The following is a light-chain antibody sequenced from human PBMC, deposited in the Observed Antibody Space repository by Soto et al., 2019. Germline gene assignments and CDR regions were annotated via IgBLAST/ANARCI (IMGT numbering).Light chain of an antibody. Sequence: DIQMTQSPSSLSASVGDRVTITCRASQSISSYLNWYQQKPGKAPKLLIYAASSLQSGVPSRFSGSGSATEFPLTISRLQPEDFATYYCQQSYRTPRTFGQGTKVEIK. V-gene: IGKV1-39*01. J-gene: IGKJ1*01. CDR2: AAS. CDR1: QSISSY. CDR3: QQSYRTPRT.